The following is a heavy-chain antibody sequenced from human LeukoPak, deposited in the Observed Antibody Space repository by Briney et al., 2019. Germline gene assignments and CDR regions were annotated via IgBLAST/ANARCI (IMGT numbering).Heavy chain of an antibody. CDR3: ARESYGSESQHFDY. V-gene: IGHV1-46*01. CDR2: INPSGGST. D-gene: IGHD3-10*01. CDR1: GYTFTSYY. J-gene: IGHJ4*02. Sequence: GASVKVSCKASGYTFTSYYMHWVRQAPGQGLEWMGIINPSGGSTSYAQKFQGRVTMTRDMSISTAYMELSRLRSDDTAVYYCARESYGSESQHFDYWGQGTLVTVSS.